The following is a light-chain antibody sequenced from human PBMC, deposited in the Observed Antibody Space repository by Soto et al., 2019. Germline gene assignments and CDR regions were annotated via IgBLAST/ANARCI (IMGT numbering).Light chain of an antibody. CDR2: RAA. V-gene: IGLV1-47*01. CDR1: NSNIGSNY. J-gene: IGLJ2*01. Sequence: QSVLTQPPSASGTPGQTVTISCSGRNSNIGSNYVYWYQQLPGTAPRLLMYRAAQRPSGVPDRFSGSKSGTSASLAISGLRSEDEADYYCAAWDDTLSGLVFGGGTKLTVL. CDR3: AAWDDTLSGLV.